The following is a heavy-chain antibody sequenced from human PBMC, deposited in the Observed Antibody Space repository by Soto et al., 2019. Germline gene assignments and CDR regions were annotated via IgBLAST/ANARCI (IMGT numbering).Heavy chain of an antibody. CDR1: GFTFSNAW. J-gene: IGHJ4*02. D-gene: IGHD4-17*01. Sequence: GGSLRLSCAASGFTFSNAWMSWVRQAPGKGLEWVGHIKSKTDGGTTDYAAPVKGRFTISRDDSKNTLYLQMNSLKTEDTAVYYCTTELLDMTTVTLIDYWGQGP. CDR3: TTELLDMTTVTLIDY. CDR2: IKSKTDGGTT. V-gene: IGHV3-15*01.